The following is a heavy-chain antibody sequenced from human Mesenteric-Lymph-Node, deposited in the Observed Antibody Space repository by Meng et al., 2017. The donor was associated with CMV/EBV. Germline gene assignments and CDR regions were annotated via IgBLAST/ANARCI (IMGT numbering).Heavy chain of an antibody. Sequence: GGSLRLSCAASGFTFSSYAMHWVRQAPGKGLEWVAVISYDGSNKYYADSVKGRFTISRENAKNSLYLQMNSLRAGDTAVYYCARGGIAARGYGMDVWGQGTTVTVSS. CDR2: ISYDGSNK. CDR3: ARGGIAARGYGMDV. J-gene: IGHJ6*02. CDR1: GFTFSSYA. V-gene: IGHV3-30*14. D-gene: IGHD6-6*01.